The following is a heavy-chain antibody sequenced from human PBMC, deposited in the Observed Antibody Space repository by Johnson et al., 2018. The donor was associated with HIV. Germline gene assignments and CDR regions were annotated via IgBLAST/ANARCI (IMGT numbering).Heavy chain of an antibody. CDR3: ARGQLWLLDDALDI. CDR1: GFTFSNYA. V-gene: IGHV3-30-3*01. D-gene: IGHD5-18*01. J-gene: IGHJ3*02. Sequence: QVQVVESGGGVVQPGRSLRLSCAASGFTFSNYAMHWVRQAPGKGLEWVAVVPDDGDNKYYADSVKGRFTISRDNSKNTLYLQMNSLRAEDTAIYYCARGQLWLLDDALDIWGQGTMVTVSS. CDR2: VPDDGDNK.